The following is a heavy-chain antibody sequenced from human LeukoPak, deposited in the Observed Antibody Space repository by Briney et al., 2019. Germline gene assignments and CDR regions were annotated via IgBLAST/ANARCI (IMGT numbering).Heavy chain of an antibody. J-gene: IGHJ3*02. CDR2: IWYDGSNK. CDR3: AREGGGDAFDI. Sequence: GGSLRLSCAASGFTFSGYGMHWVRQAPGKGLEWVAVIWYDGSNKYYADSVKGRFTISRDSAKNSLYLQMTSLRAEDTAVYYCAREGGGDAFDIWGQGTLVTVSS. D-gene: IGHD1-26*01. CDR1: GFTFSGYG. V-gene: IGHV3-33*01.